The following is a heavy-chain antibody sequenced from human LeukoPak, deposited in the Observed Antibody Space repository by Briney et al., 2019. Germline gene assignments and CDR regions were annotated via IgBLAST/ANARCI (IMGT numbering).Heavy chain of an antibody. CDR1: GFTFSNYW. D-gene: IGHD3-10*01. CDR2: INSDGSSR. V-gene: IGHV3-74*01. Sequence: GGSLRLSCAASGFTFSNYWMSWVRQAPGKGLVWVSRINSDGSSRHYADSVKGRFTISRDNAKNTLHLQMTSLRAEDTAVYYCARESSGPLDYWGQGTLVTVSS. J-gene: IGHJ4*02. CDR3: ARESSGPLDY.